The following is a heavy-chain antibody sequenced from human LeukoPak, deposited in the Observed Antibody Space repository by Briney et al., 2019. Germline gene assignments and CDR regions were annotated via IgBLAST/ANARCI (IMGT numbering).Heavy chain of an antibody. D-gene: IGHD2-8*01. CDR2: ISGSGGST. V-gene: IGHV3-23*01. CDR3: ARVNAADHFDL. CDR1: GFTFSSYA. J-gene: IGHJ2*01. Sequence: GGSLRLSCAASGFTFSSYAMSWVRQAPGKGLEWVSAISGSGGSTYYADSVKGRFTISRDNAKNSLYLQMNSLRAEDTAVYYCARVNAADHFDLWGRGTLVTVSS.